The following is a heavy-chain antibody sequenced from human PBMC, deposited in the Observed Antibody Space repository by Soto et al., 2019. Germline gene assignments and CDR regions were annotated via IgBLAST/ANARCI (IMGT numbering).Heavy chain of an antibody. J-gene: IGHJ3*02. D-gene: IGHD6-25*01. Sequence: ASVKVSCKASGYTFTGYYMHWVRQAPGQGLEWMGWINPNSGGTNYAQKFQGRVTMTRDTSISTAYMELSGLRSDDTAVYYCARQQRDTQISDAFDIWGQGTMVTVSS. CDR3: ARQQRDTQISDAFDI. CDR1: GYTFTGYY. CDR2: INPNSGGT. V-gene: IGHV1-2*02.